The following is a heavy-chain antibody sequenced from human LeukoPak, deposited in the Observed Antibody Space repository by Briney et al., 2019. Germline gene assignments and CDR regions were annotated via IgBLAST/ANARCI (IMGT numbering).Heavy chain of an antibody. Sequence: SETLSLTCAVYGGSFSGYYWSWIRQPPGEGLEWIGEINHSGSTNYNPSLKSRVTISVDTSKNQFSLKLSSVTAADTAVYYCARGVVVDLFDPWGQGTLVTVSS. CDR1: GGSFSGYY. D-gene: IGHD2-15*01. V-gene: IGHV4-34*01. J-gene: IGHJ5*02. CDR3: ARGVVVDLFDP. CDR2: INHSGST.